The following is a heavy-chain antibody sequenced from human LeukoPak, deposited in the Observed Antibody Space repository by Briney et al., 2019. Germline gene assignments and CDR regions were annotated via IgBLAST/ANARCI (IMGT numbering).Heavy chain of an antibody. CDR3: ANVDY. Sequence: GGSLRLSCAASGFTFSTYSIHWVRQAPGKGLEWVAVISYDGNNKYYSDSVKGRFTISRDNSKNTLFLQMNSLRAEDTAVYYCANVDYWGQGTLVTVSS. J-gene: IGHJ4*02. CDR2: ISYDGNNK. CDR1: GFTFSTYS. V-gene: IGHV3-30-3*01.